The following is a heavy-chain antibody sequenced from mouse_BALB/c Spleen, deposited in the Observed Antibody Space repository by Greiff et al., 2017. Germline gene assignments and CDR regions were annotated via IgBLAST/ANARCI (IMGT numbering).Heavy chain of an antibody. D-gene: IGHD2-4*01. CDR2: ISNGGGST. J-gene: IGHJ4*01. V-gene: IGHV5-12-2*01. CDR3: ARHGYYDYDDAMDY. CDR1: GFTFSSYT. Sequence: EVKLVESGGGLVQPGGSLKLSCAASGFTFSSYTMSWVRQTPEKRLEWVAYISNGGGSTYYPDTVKGRFTISRDNAKNTLYLQMSSLKSEDTAMYYCARHGYYDYDDAMDYWGQGTSVTVSS.